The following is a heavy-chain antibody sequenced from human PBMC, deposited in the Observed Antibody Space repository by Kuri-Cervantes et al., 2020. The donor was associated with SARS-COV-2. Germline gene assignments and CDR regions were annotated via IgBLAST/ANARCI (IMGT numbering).Heavy chain of an antibody. J-gene: IGHJ4*02. V-gene: IGHV3-21*01. Sequence: GESLKISCTASGFTFSSYSMYWVRQAPGKGLEWVSSISSSSSYIYYADSVKGRFTISRDNAKYSLYLQMNSLRAEDTAVYYCARDASPGIAARPAGLDYWGQGTLVTVSS. CDR1: GFTFSSYS. CDR3: ARDASPGIAARPAGLDY. CDR2: ISSSSSYI. D-gene: IGHD6-6*01.